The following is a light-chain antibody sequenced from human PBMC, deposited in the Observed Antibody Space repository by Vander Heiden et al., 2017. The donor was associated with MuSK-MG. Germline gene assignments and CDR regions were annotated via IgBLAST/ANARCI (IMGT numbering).Light chain of an antibody. V-gene: IGKV3-20*01. CDR1: QSVRTGY. CDR3: QQYGSSPRIT. J-gene: IGKJ5*01. CDR2: GPS. Sequence: EIVLTQSPGTLSLSPGERATHSCRASQSVRTGYLEWYQQSPVRAPRLLICGPSSRATGIPDRFSVSGSGTDFTLTISRRGPEDFAVYYCQQYGSSPRITFGQGTRLEIK.